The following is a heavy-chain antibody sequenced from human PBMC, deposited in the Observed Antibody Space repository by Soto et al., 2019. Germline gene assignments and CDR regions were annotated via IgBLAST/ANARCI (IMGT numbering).Heavy chain of an antibody. D-gene: IGHD2-2*01. V-gene: IGHV4-39*01. Sequence: QLQLQESGPGLVKPSETLSLTCTVSGGSITSSSYYWGWIRQPPGKGLEWIGSIYYDGSTSYTPSLKSRVTISRDTSKNQFSLMLNSVTAADTAVYYCARPACSRANCYEQYWFDPWGQGTLVTVSS. CDR1: GGSITSSSYY. CDR3: ARPACSRANCYEQYWFDP. J-gene: IGHJ5*02. CDR2: IYYDGST.